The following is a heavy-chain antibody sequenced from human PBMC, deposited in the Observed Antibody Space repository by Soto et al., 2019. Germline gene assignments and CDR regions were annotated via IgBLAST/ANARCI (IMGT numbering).Heavy chain of an antibody. V-gene: IGHV4-30-4*01. D-gene: IGHD3-10*01. CDR3: ARARWVYYYGSGSYYWFDY. J-gene: IGHJ4*02. CDR2: IYYSGST. Sequence: SETLSLTCTVSGGSISSGDYYWSWIRQPPGKGLEWIGYIYYSGSTYYNPSLKSRVTISVDTSKNQFSLKLSSVTAADTAVYYCARARWVYYYGSGSYYWFDYWGQGTLVTVSS. CDR1: GGSISSGDYY.